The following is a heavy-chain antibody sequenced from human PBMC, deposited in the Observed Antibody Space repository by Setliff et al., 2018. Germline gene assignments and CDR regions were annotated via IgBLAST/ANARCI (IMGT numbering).Heavy chain of an antibody. D-gene: IGHD1-1*01. CDR2: SNHSGGT. CDR3: RQAVVGRDVFDI. CDR1: GESFSNNY. V-gene: IGHV4-34*01. Sequence: SETLSLTCSVYGESFSNNYWSWLRQPPGKGLEWIGESNHSGGTSYNASFKGRVTISVDTSKKQFSLTLTSVTAADTALYYCRQAVVGRDVFDIWGQGTVVTVSS. J-gene: IGHJ3*02.